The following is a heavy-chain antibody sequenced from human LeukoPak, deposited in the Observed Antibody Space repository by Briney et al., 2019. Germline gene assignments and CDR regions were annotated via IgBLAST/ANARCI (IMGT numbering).Heavy chain of an antibody. Sequence: GSSVKVSCKASGYTFTNYGISWVRQAPGQGLEWMGWISAYNGNTNFAQKIQGRVTMTTDTSTSTAYMELRSLRSDDTAVYYCARDHRVYASYFWFDPWGQGTLVTVSS. V-gene: IGHV1-18*01. J-gene: IGHJ5*02. CDR2: ISAYNGNT. CDR3: ARDHRVYASYFWFDP. CDR1: GYTFTNYG. D-gene: IGHD2-8*01.